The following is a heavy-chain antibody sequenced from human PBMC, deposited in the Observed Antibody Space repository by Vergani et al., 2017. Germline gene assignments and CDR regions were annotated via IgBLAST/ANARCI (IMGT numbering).Heavy chain of an antibody. D-gene: IGHD3-10*01. Sequence: EVQLVESGGGLVQPGGSLRLSCAASGFTFSSYWMHWVRQAPGKGLVWVSRINSDVSSTSYADSVKGRFTISRDNAKNTLYLQMNSLGAEDTAVYYCARVYGSGGRYFDYWGQGTLVTVSS. CDR2: INSDVSST. V-gene: IGHV3-74*01. CDR1: GFTFSSYW. J-gene: IGHJ4*02. CDR3: ARVYGSGGRYFDY.